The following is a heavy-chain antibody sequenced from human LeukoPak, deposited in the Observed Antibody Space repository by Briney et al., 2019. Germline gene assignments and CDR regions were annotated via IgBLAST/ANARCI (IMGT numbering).Heavy chain of an antibody. CDR3: ARAGYSSGWFVPFDL. V-gene: IGHV5-51*01. CDR2: IYPGGSDT. Sequence: GESLKISCKGSGYSFTNYWIGWVRQMPGKGLEWMGIIYPGGSDTRYSPSFQGQVTISADKSISTAYLQWSSLKASDTAMYYCARAGYSSGWFVPFDLWGQGTLVTVSS. D-gene: IGHD6-19*01. CDR1: GYSFTNYW. J-gene: IGHJ4*02.